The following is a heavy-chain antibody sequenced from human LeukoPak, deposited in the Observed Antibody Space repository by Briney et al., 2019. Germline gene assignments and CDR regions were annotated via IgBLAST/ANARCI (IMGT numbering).Heavy chain of an antibody. J-gene: IGHJ4*02. CDR3: ARDEAG. CDR2: IYHSGST. D-gene: IGHD6-19*01. V-gene: IGHV4-38-2*02. Sequence: TSETLSLTCAVSGYSISSGYYWGWIRQPPGKGLGGIGRIYHSGSTYYNPSLKRRVSISVDTSKNQFSLKLRSVTAADTAVYYCARDEAGGGQGTLVPVSS. CDR1: GYSISSGYY.